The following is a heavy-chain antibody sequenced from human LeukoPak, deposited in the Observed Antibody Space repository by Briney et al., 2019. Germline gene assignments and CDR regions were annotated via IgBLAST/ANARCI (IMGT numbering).Heavy chain of an antibody. CDR1: GFTLSTYG. CDR2: ISYDGSNK. D-gene: IGHD1-26*01. Sequence: GGSLRLSCAASGFTLSTYGMHWVRQAPGKGLEWVAVISYDGSNKYYADSVKGRFTISRDNAKNSLYLQMNSLRAEDTAVYYCARDPPYTVGATPVDYWGQGTLVTVSS. V-gene: IGHV3-30*03. CDR3: ARDPPYTVGATPVDY. J-gene: IGHJ4*02.